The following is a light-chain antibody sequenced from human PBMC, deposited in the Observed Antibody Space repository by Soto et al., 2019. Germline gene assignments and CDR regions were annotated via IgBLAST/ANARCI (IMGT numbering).Light chain of an antibody. V-gene: IGLV1-44*01. CDR1: SANIGSNT. Sequence: QSVLTQPPSASGTPGQRVTISCSGSSANIGSNTVNWYKQLPGTAPKLLIYSNNQRPSGVPDRFSGSKSGTSASLAISGLQSEDEADYYCAAWDDSLNGVVFGGGIKLTVL. CDR3: AAWDDSLNGVV. J-gene: IGLJ2*01. CDR2: SNN.